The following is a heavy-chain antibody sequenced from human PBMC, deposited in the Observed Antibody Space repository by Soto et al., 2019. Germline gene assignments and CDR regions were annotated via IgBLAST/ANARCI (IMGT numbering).Heavy chain of an antibody. V-gene: IGHV4-39*01. CDR2: IYYSGST. J-gene: IGHJ3*02. D-gene: IGHD3-9*01. CDR3: ARHPLYFDWPDAFDI. CDR1: GGSISSSSYY. Sequence: QLQLQESGPGLVKPSETLSLTCTVSGGSISSSSYYWGWIRQPPGKGLEWIGSIYYSGSTYYNPSLKFRVTISVDTSKNQFSLKLSSVTAADTAVYYCARHPLYFDWPDAFDIWGQGTMVTVSS.